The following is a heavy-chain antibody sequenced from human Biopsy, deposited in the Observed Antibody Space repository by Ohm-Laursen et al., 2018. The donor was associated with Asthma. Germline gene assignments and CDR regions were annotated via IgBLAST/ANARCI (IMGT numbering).Heavy chain of an antibody. Sequence: SLRLSCAASGFTVSRDHMFWVRQAPGKGLEWVSVIYSGGTSHTADSARGRFTISRDYSKNTLYLQMHSLRAEDKAVYYCARGDSSGWSHYYFDYWGQGTLVTVSS. D-gene: IGHD6-19*01. CDR1: GFTVSRDH. CDR3: ARGDSSGWSHYYFDY. J-gene: IGHJ4*02. V-gene: IGHV3-53*01. CDR2: IYSGGTS.